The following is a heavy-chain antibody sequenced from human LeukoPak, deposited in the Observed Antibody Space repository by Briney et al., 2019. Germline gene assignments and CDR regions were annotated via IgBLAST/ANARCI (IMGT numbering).Heavy chain of an antibody. D-gene: IGHD1-1*01. V-gene: IGHV1-69*01. Sequence: SVKVSCKASGGTFSSYAISWVRQAPGQGLEWMGEIIPIFGTANYAQKFQGRVTITADESTSTAYMELSSLRSEDTAVYYCARGTTGTAPPYYYYGMDVWGKGTTVTVSS. CDR3: ARGTTGTAPPYYYYGMDV. CDR2: IIPIFGTA. CDR1: GGTFSSYA. J-gene: IGHJ6*04.